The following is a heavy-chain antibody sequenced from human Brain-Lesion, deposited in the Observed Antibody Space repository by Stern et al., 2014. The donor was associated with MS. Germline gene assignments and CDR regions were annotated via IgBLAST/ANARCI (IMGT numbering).Heavy chain of an antibody. CDR1: GYTLTELS. V-gene: IGHV1-24*01. CDR3: ATLSPGAGGNYYRHFDY. D-gene: IGHD1-26*01. J-gene: IGHJ4*02. Sequence: QDQLVESGAEVKKPGASVKVSCKVSGYTLTELSMHWVRQAPRKGLEWMGGFDPEDGETIYAKKFQGRVPMTEDTSTDTAYMELSSLRSEDTAVYYCATLSPGAGGNYYRHFDYWGQGTLVTVSS. CDR2: FDPEDGET.